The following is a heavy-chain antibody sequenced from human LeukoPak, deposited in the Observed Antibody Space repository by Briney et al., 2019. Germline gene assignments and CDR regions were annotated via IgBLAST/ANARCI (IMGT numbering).Heavy chain of an antibody. CDR1: GGTFSSYA. V-gene: IGHV1-69*13. Sequence: SVKVSCKASGGTFSSYAISWVRQAPGQGLEWMGGIIPIFGTANYAQKFQGRVTITADESTSTAYMGLSSLRSEDTAVYYCARDRGSSSPNFDYWGQGTLVTVSS. CDR2: IIPIFGTA. J-gene: IGHJ4*02. D-gene: IGHD6-6*01. CDR3: ARDRGSSSPNFDY.